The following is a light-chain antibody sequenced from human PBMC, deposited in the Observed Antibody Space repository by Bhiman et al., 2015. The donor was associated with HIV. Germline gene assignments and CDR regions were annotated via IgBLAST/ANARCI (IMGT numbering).Light chain of an antibody. CDR1: SSNIGTNT. Sequence: QSVLTQPPSASGTPGQRVTISCSGSSSNIGTNTVNWYQQLPGTAPKLLIYSNNQRPSGVPARFSGSKSGNTASLTVSGLQDEDEADYYCSSYGGTTNWGAFGGGTKLTVL. J-gene: IGLJ2*01. V-gene: IGLV1-44*01. CDR3: SSYGGTTNWGA. CDR2: SNN.